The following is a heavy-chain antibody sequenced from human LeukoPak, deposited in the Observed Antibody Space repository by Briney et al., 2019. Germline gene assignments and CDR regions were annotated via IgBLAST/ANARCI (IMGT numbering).Heavy chain of an antibody. V-gene: IGHV3-33*06. Sequence: GGPLRLSCAASGFTFSSYGMHWVRQAPGKGLEWVAVIWYDGSNKYYADSVKGRFTISRDNSKNTLYLQMNSLRAEDTAVYYCAKGTITFGGAYYFDYWGQGTLVTVSS. J-gene: IGHJ4*02. CDR1: GFTFSSYG. CDR3: AKGTITFGGAYYFDY. D-gene: IGHD3-16*01. CDR2: IWYDGSNK.